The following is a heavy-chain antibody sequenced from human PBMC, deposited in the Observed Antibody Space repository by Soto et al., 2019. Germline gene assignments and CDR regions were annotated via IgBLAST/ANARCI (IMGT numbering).Heavy chain of an antibody. J-gene: IGHJ4*02. CDR3: AKLGYGDYERRFDY. CDR2: PSGAGGGK. Sequence: EVQLLESGGGLVQPGGSLRLSCAASGFSFSSYAMTWVRQSPGRGLEWVSSPSGAGGGKFYAYSVKGRFTISRDNSKNTLYLEMNSLRAEDTALYYCAKLGYGDYERRFDYWGQGTLVTVSS. V-gene: IGHV3-23*01. D-gene: IGHD4-17*01. CDR1: GFSFSSYA.